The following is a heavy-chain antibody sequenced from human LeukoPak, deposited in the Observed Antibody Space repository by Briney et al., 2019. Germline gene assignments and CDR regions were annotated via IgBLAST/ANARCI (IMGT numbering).Heavy chain of an antibody. J-gene: IGHJ4*02. D-gene: IGHD2-2*02. CDR2: ISYDGSNK. CDR3: AKGYCSSTSCYTLYYFDY. Sequence: GRSLRLSCAASGFTFSSYGMHWVRQAPGKGLEWVAVISYDGSNKYYADSVKGRFTISRDNSKNKLYLQMNSLRAEDTAVYYCAKGYCSSTSCYTLYYFDYWGQGTLVTVSS. V-gene: IGHV3-30*18. CDR1: GFTFSSYG.